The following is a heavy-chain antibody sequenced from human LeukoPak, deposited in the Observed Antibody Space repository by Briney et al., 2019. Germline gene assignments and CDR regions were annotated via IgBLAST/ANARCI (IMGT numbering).Heavy chain of an antibody. CDR2: IYYSGNT. J-gene: IGHJ4*02. V-gene: IGHV4-59*01. Sequence: SETLSLTCTVSGVSISSYYWSWIRQSPGKGLEWIGYIYYSGNTNKNPSLKSRLIISIDTSKNQYSLKLSSVTAADTAVYYCARVGDGNFDIWGQGTLVAVSS. CDR1: GVSISSYY. CDR3: ARVGDGNFDI.